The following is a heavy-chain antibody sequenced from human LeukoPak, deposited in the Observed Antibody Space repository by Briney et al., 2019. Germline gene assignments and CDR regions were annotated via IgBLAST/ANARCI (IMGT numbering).Heavy chain of an antibody. CDR3: AKRKNYYGSGRPFDY. J-gene: IGHJ4*02. V-gene: IGHV4-34*01. Sequence: PSETLSLTWAVYGGSFSGYYWSWIRQHPGKGLDWIGEINHSGSTNYNPSLKSRVTISVDTSKNQFSLILSSVTAADTAVYYCAKRKNYYGSGRPFDYWGQGTLVTVSS. CDR2: INHSGST. CDR1: GGSFSGYY. D-gene: IGHD3-10*01.